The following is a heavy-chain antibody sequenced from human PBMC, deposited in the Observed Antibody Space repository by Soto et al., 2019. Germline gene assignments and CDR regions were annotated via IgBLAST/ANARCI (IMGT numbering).Heavy chain of an antibody. CDR3: AKDMKWGGMTTIHYFDS. J-gene: IGHJ4*02. V-gene: IGHV3-9*01. CDR2: ISSNSDTI. CDR1: GFTVDDYA. D-gene: IGHD4-17*01. Sequence: EVQLVESGGGLVQPDRSLRLSCAASGFTVDDYAMHWVRQAPGKGLEWVSGISSNSDTIDYADSVKGRFTISRDNAKNSLFLQMNSLRPEDTALYYCAKDMKWGGMTTIHYFDSWGQGTLVTVSS.